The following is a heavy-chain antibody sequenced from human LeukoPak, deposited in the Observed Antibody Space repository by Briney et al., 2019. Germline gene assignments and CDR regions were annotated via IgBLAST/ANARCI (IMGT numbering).Heavy chain of an antibody. Sequence: PSETLSLTCTVSGGSISSYYWSWIRQPPGKGLEWIGYIYYSGSTYYNPSLKSRVTISVDTSKNQFSLKLSSVTAADTAVYYCARLLGYCSGGSCYSGHYFDYWGQGTLVTVSS. CDR3: ARLLGYCSGGSCYSGHYFDY. D-gene: IGHD2-15*01. V-gene: IGHV4-30-4*01. CDR2: IYYSGST. CDR1: GGSISSYY. J-gene: IGHJ4*02.